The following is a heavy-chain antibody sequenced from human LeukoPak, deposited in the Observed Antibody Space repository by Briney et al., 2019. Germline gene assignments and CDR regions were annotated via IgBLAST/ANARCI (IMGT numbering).Heavy chain of an antibody. D-gene: IGHD6-6*01. CDR1: GFTFASYA. CDR2: ISPGAGSP. Sequence: GGSLRLSCEASGFTFASYALAWVRQAPGKGPEWVSTISPGAGSPFYADSVRGRFTISRDNSKNTLSLHMTSLRPEYTAVYYCAKGGSSSSEGGWGQGTLVTVSS. CDR3: AKGGSSSSEGG. V-gene: IGHV3-23*01. J-gene: IGHJ4*02.